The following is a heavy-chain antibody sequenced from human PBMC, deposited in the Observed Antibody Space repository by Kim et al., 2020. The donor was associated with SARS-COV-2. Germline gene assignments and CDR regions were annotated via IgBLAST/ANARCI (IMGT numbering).Heavy chain of an antibody. V-gene: IGHV3-48*02. J-gene: IGHJ4*02. Sequence: SVKCRFTNSIDNAKNSLYLQMNSLRDGDTAVYYCARDLGYCRGGSCFPLDYWGQGTLVTVSS. CDR3: ARDLGYCRGGSCFPLDY. D-gene: IGHD2-15*01.